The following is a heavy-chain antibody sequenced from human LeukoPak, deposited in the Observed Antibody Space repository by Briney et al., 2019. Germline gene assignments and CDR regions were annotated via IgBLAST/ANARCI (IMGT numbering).Heavy chain of an antibody. Sequence: SETLSLTCTVSGGSISSGGYYWSWIRQHPGKGLEWIGYIYYSGSTYYNPSLKSRVTISVDTSKNQFSLKLSSVTAADAAVYYCARFGVVESWFDPWGQGTLVTVSS. CDR3: ARFGVVESWFDP. CDR2: IYYSGST. V-gene: IGHV4-31*03. J-gene: IGHJ5*02. D-gene: IGHD3-3*01. CDR1: GGSISSGGYY.